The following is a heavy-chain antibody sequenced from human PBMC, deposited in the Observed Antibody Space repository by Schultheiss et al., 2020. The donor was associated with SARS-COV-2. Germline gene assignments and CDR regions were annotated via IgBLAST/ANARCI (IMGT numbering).Heavy chain of an antibody. CDR2: ISSSSSTI. CDR3: AIGWRGNIVVVPAASD. J-gene: IGHJ4*02. V-gene: IGHV3-48*04. CDR1: GFTFSSYS. D-gene: IGHD2-2*01. Sequence: GGSLRLSCAASGFTFSSYSMNWVRQAPGKGLEWVSYISSSSSTIYYADSVKGRFTISRDNAKNSLYLQMNSLRAEDTAVYYCAIGWRGNIVVVPAASDWGQGTLVTVSS.